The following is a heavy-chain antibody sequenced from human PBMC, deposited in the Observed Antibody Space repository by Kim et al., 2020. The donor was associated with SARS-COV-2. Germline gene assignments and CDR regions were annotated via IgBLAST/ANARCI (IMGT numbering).Heavy chain of an antibody. CDR3: AREDSKNGPVVPAATAWDY. V-gene: IGHV4-39*02. J-gene: IGHJ4*02. Sequence: SETLSLTCTVSGGSISSSSYYWGWIRQPPGKGLEWIGSIYYSGSTYYNPSLKSRVAISVDTSNNQFSLKVSSVTAADTAVYYCAREDSKNGPVVPAATAWDYWGQGTLVTVSS. D-gene: IGHD2-2*01. CDR2: IYYSGST. CDR1: GGSISSSSYY.